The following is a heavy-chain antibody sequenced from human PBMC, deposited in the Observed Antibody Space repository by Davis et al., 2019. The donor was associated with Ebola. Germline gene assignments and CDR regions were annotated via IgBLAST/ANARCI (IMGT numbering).Heavy chain of an antibody. CDR2: IDSSASTT. Sequence: PGGSLRLSCAASEFTFSSYEMNWVRQAPGKGLEWVSYIDSSASTTYYADSVKGRFTTSRHNSKNTLYLQMNSLRAEDTAVYYCANWGGYGSGKIFDYWGQGTLVTVSS. CDR1: EFTFSSYE. J-gene: IGHJ4*02. D-gene: IGHD3-10*01. CDR3: ANWGGYGSGKIFDY. V-gene: IGHV3-48*03.